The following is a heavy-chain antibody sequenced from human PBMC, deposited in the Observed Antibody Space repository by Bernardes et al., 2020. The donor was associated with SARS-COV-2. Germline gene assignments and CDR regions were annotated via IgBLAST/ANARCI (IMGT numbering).Heavy chain of an antibody. CDR1: GFTFSSYG. CDR3: AREDITIFGVVTPPDP. Sequence: GGSLRLSCAASGFTFSSYGMHWVRQAPGKGLEWVAVIWYDGSNKYYADSVKGRFTISRDNSKNTLYLQMNSLRAEDTAVYYCAREDITIFGVVTPPDPWGQGTLVTVSS. CDR2: IWYDGSNK. V-gene: IGHV3-33*01. D-gene: IGHD3-3*01. J-gene: IGHJ5*02.